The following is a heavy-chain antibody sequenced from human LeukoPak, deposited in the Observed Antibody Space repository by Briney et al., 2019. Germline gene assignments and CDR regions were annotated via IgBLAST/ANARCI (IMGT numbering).Heavy chain of an antibody. D-gene: IGHD1-26*01. J-gene: IGHJ5*02. Sequence: GESLKISCKGSGYSFTSYWIGWVRQMPGKGLEWMGIIYPGDSDTRYSPSFPGPVTISADKSISTAYLQWSSLKASDNAMYYCARLRWELLGINWFDPWGQGTLVTVSS. CDR3: ARLRWELLGINWFDP. CDR2: IYPGDSDT. V-gene: IGHV5-51*01. CDR1: GYSFTSYW.